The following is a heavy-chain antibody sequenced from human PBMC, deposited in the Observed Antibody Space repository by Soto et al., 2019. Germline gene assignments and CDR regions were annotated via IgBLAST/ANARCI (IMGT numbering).Heavy chain of an antibody. CDR3: AKIGTSGRWYFDL. V-gene: IGHV3-23*01. J-gene: IGHJ2*01. D-gene: IGHD1-7*01. CDR2: ISNSGGST. Sequence: EVQLLESGGGLVQPGGSLRLSCAASGLTFSNYGMSWVRQAPGKRLEWVSSISNSGGSTYYADSVKGRFSISRENSKNTLFLQLNSLRAEDTALYSCAKIGTSGRWYFDLWCRGTLVTVSS. CDR1: GLTFSNYG.